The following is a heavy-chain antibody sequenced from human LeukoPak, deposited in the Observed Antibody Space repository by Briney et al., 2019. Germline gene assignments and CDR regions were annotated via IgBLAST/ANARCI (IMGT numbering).Heavy chain of an antibody. D-gene: IGHD6-19*01. CDR1: GGTFSSYA. Sequence: SVKVSCKASGGTFSSYAISWVRQAPGQGLEWMGRIIPILGIANYAQKFQGRVTITADKSTSTAYMELSSLRSEDTAVYYCARGGIAVAGTDDYWGQGTLVTVSS. CDR3: ARGGIAVAGTDDY. J-gene: IGHJ4*02. V-gene: IGHV1-69*04. CDR2: IIPILGIA.